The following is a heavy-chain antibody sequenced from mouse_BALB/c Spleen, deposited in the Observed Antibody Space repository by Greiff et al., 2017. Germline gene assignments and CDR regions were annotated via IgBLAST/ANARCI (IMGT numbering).Heavy chain of an antibody. CDR1: GFNIKDTY. CDR2: IDPANGNT. Sequence: EVQLQQSGAELVKPGASVKLSCTASGFNIKDTYMHWVKQRPEQGLEWIGRIDPANGNTKYDPKFQGKATITADTSSNTAYLQLSSLTSEDTAVYYCARMITKSAWFAYWGQGTLVTVSA. J-gene: IGHJ3*01. CDR3: ARMITKSAWFAY. D-gene: IGHD2-4*01. V-gene: IGHV14-3*02.